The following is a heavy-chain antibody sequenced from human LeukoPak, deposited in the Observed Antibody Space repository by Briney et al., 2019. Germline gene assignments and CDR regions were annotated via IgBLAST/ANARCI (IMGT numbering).Heavy chain of an antibody. Sequence: SLRLSCAAPGFTFSSYWISWVRQAPGKGLGWGANIKQDGSEKYYVDSVKGRFTISRDNAKNSLYLQMNSLRAEDTAVYYCARVRAKQLAVALDYWGQGTLVTVSS. CDR2: IKQDGSEK. J-gene: IGHJ4*02. V-gene: IGHV3-7*01. CDR1: GFTFSSYW. D-gene: IGHD6-6*01. CDR3: ARVRAKQLAVALDY.